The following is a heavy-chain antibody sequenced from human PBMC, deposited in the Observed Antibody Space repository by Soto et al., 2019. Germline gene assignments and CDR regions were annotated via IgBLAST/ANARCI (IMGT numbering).Heavy chain of an antibody. V-gene: IGHV3-15*07. CDR2: IKRKTDGGTA. Sequence: GGSLRLSCAASGFTFSNAWMNWVRQAPGKGLEWVGRIKRKTDGGTADYAAPVKGRFTISRDDSKNTLYLQMNSLKTEDTAVYYCAKQFDVVVPAAIYYYYVMDVWGQGTTVTVSS. CDR3: AKQFDVVVPAAIYYYYVMDV. D-gene: IGHD2-2*01. J-gene: IGHJ6*02. CDR1: GFTFSNAW.